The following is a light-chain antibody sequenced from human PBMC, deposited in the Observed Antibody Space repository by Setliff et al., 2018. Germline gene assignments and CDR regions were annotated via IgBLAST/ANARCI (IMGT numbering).Light chain of an antibody. CDR3: NSYSRTKTVV. CDR1: SSDVGGYNL. J-gene: IGLJ1*01. V-gene: IGLV2-14*03. CDR2: DVS. Sequence: QSALAQPASVSGAPGQSITISCTGTSSDVGGYNLVSWYQQHPGKVPRLMIYDVSNRPSGVSNRFSGSKIGNTASLTISGLQTEDEADYYCNSYSRTKTVVVGSGTKVTVL.